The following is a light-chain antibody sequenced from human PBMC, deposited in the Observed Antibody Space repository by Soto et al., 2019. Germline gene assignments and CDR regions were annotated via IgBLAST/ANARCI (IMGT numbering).Light chain of an antibody. CDR1: QSISTW. CDR3: HQYNSYAFS. V-gene: IGKV1-5*03. Sequence: DIQMNQSPSALSAYVGDRVNITCRASQSISTWLAWYQQKPGEAPKLLMYKASSLDSGVPSRFSGSGSGTEFTLTISGLQPEDFATYYCHQYNSYAFSFGPGTNVD. CDR2: KAS. J-gene: IGKJ3*01.